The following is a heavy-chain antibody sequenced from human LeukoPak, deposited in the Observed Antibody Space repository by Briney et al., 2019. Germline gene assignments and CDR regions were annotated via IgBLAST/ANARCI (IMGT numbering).Heavy chain of an antibody. CDR1: GFTASSNY. CDR2: IYSGGST. V-gene: IGHV3-66*01. Sequence: GGSLRLSCAASGFTASSNYMSWVRQAPGKGLEWVSVIYSGGSTYYADSVKGRFTISRDNSKNTLYLQMNSLRPDDTAVYSCARDRLEALAGTRGFDYWGQGILVTVSS. D-gene: IGHD6-19*01. CDR3: ARDRLEALAGTRGFDY. J-gene: IGHJ4*02.